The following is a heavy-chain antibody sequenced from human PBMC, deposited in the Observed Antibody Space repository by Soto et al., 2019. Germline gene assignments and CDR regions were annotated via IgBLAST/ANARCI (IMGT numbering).Heavy chain of an antibody. Sequence: ASVKVSCKASGYTFTSYGISWVRQAPGQGLEWMGWISAYNGNTNYAQKLQGRVTMTTDTSTSTAYMELRSLRSDDTAVYYCARAPSPQSAILGPDVLHMDVWGKGTTVTASS. D-gene: IGHD3-16*01. J-gene: IGHJ6*03. CDR1: GYTFTSYG. CDR3: ARAPSPQSAILGPDVLHMDV. CDR2: ISAYNGNT. V-gene: IGHV1-18*01.